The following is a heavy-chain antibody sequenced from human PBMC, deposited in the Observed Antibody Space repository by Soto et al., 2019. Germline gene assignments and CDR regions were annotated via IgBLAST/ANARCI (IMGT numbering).Heavy chain of an antibody. CDR2: IIPIFGTA. J-gene: IGHJ6*02. CDR3: ARHTRSSYYYYYGMDV. CDR1: GGTFSSYA. Sequence: SVKVSCKASGGTFSSYAISWVRQAPGQGLEWMGGIIPIFGTANYAQKFQGRVTITADESTSTAYMELSSLRPEDTAVYYCARHTRSSYYYYYGMDVWGQGTTVTVSS. V-gene: IGHV1-69*13. D-gene: IGHD3-10*01.